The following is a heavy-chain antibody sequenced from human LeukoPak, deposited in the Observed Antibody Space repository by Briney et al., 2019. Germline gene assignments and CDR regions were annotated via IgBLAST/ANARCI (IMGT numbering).Heavy chain of an antibody. V-gene: IGHV1-46*01. CDR2: INPSGGST. Sequence: ASVKVSCKASGYTFTSYYMHWVRQAPGQGLEWMGIINPSGGSTSYAQKFQGRVTMTRDTSTSTVYMELSSLRSEDTAVYYCARSSITMIVVDKYFDYWGQGTLVTVSS. D-gene: IGHD3-22*01. CDR3: ARSSITMIVVDKYFDY. CDR1: GYTFTSYY. J-gene: IGHJ4*02.